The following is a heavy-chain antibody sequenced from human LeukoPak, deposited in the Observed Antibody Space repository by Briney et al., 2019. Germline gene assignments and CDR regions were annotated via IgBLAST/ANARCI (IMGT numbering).Heavy chain of an antibody. V-gene: IGHV3-33*01. D-gene: IGHD2-2*01. CDR3: ARGDCSSTSCYLIDY. Sequence: GGSLRLSCAASGFTFTSYGMHWARQAPGKGLEWVSVIWYDGSNKYYADSVKGRFTISRDNSKNTVYLQMNSLRAEDTAVYYCARGDCSSTSCYLIDYWGQGTLVTVSS. CDR2: IWYDGSNK. J-gene: IGHJ4*02. CDR1: GFTFTSYG.